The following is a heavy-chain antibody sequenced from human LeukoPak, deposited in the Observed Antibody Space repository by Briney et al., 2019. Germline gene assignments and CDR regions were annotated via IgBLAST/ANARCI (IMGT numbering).Heavy chain of an antibody. Sequence: GGSLRLSCAASGFTFSSYSMNWVRQAPGKGLEWVSYISSSSSTIYYADSVKGRFTISRDNAKNSLYLQMNSLSADDTAVYYCARLMGSGWFDPWGQGTLVTVFS. CDR2: ISSSSSTI. J-gene: IGHJ5*02. D-gene: IGHD1-26*01. CDR1: GFTFSSYS. CDR3: ARLMGSGWFDP. V-gene: IGHV3-48*01.